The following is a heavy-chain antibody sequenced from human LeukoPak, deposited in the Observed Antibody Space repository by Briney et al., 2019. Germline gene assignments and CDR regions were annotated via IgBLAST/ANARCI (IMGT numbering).Heavy chain of an antibody. D-gene: IGHD2-21*02. CDR1: GGTFSSYA. V-gene: IGHV1-69*04. CDR3: ARHRRGNCGGDCYHYYFDY. Sequence: ASVKVSCKASGGTFSSYAISWVRQAPGQGLEWMGRIIPILGIANYAQKFQGRVTITADKSTSTAYMELSSLRSEDTAVYYCARHRRGNCGGDCYHYYFDYWGQGTLVTVSS. CDR2: IIPILGIA. J-gene: IGHJ4*02.